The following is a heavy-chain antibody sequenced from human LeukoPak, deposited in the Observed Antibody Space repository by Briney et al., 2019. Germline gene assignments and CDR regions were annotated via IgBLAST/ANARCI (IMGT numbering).Heavy chain of an antibody. Sequence: SETLSLTCTVSGDSISSDYYYWGWIRQPPGKGLEWIGSISYSGSTYYNPSLKSRLTISVDTSKKHFSLKLISVTAADTALYFCARYRLGWFDPWGQGTLVTVSS. D-gene: IGHD1-26*01. J-gene: IGHJ5*02. CDR1: GDSISSDYYY. CDR2: ISYSGST. V-gene: IGHV4-39*02. CDR3: ARYRLGWFDP.